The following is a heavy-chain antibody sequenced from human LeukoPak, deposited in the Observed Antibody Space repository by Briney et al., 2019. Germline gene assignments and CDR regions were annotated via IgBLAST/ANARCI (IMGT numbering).Heavy chain of an antibody. Sequence: SETLSLTCTVSGGSISSGSYYWSWIRQPAGKGLEWIGRIYTSGSTNYNPSLKSRVTISVDTSKNQFSLKLSSVTAADTAVYYCATSGWYLLPGVYWGQGTLVTVSS. D-gene: IGHD6-19*01. CDR3: ATSGWYLLPGVY. CDR2: IYTSGST. V-gene: IGHV4-61*02. CDR1: GGSISSGSYY. J-gene: IGHJ4*02.